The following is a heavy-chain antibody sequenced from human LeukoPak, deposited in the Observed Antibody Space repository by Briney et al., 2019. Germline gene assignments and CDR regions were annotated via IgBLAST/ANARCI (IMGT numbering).Heavy chain of an antibody. Sequence: SETLSLTCNVFGGSIRSSNYYWGWIRQPPGKGLEWIGSIYYSGSTYYNPSLKSRVTISVDTSNNQFSLKVRSATATDTAEYYCARLFYYDSSGPPSWGQGTLVTVSS. CDR3: ARLFYYDSSGPPS. V-gene: IGHV4-39*01. CDR1: GGSIRSSNYY. D-gene: IGHD3-22*01. J-gene: IGHJ5*02. CDR2: IYYSGST.